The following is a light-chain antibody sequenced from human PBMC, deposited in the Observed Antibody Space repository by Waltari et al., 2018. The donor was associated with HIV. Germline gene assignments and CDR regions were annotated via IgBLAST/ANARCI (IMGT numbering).Light chain of an antibody. Sequence: QSALTQPASVSGSPGHSITISCTGTSSDVGGYDYVSWYQQHPGKAPKLLIYDVTSRRSGVSNRFSGAKSDSTASLTSSGRQAEDKDDYYCSSCTGSGAYVFETGNKVTSL. J-gene: IGLJ1*01. CDR1: SSDVGGYDY. CDR3: SSCTGSGAYV. CDR2: DVT. V-gene: IGLV2-14*03.